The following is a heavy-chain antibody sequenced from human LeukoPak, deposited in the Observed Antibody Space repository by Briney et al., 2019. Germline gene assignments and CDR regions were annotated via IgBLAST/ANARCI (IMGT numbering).Heavy chain of an antibody. CDR1: GFTFSSYS. CDR2: ISSSSSTI. D-gene: IGHD6-13*01. CDR3: VRGPLPIYPPIAAAGNFDY. J-gene: IGHJ4*02. Sequence: PGGSLRLSCAASGFTFSSYSMNWVRQAPGKGLEWVSYISSSSSTIYYADSVKGRFTISRDNAKNLLYLQMNSLRAEDTAVYYCVRGPLPIYPPIAAAGNFDYWGQGTLVTVSS. V-gene: IGHV3-48*04.